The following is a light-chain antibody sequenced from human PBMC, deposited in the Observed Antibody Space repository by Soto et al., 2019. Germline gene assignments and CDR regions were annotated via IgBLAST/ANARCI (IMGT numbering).Light chain of an antibody. V-gene: IGLV1-40*01. CDR2: GNT. Sequence: QSVLTQPPSVSGAPGQRVTISCTGSSSNIGAGYDVHWYQQLPGRAPKLLIYGNTNRPSGVPDRFSGSKSGTSASLAITGLQAEDEADYDCLSFDSSLSVVFGGWTKLSVL. CDR1: SSNIGAGYD. J-gene: IGLJ2*01. CDR3: LSFDSSLSVV.